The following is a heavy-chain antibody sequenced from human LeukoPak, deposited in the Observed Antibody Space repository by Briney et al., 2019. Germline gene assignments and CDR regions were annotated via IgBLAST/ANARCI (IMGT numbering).Heavy chain of an antibody. CDR1: GGSISSYY. CDR2: IYYSGST. J-gene: IGHJ5*02. D-gene: IGHD6-13*01. Sequence: SETLSLTCTVSGGSISSYYWSWIRQPPGKGLEWIGYIYYSGSTNYNPSLKSRVTISVDTSKNQFSLKLSSVTAADTAVYYCATSSSWYAPSWFDPWGQGTLVTVSS. V-gene: IGHV4-59*01. CDR3: ATSSSWYAPSWFDP.